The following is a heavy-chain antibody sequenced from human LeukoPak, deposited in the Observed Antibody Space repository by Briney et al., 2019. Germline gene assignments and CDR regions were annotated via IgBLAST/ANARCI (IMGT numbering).Heavy chain of an antibody. CDR2: ISSGSTI. CDR1: GFTFSDYY. V-gene: IGHV3-11*01. Sequence: GGSLRLSCAASGFTFSDYYMSWIRQAPGKGLEWVSYISSGSTIYYADSVKGRFTISRDNAKNSLYLQMNSLRAEDTAVYYCARDFSYSSSWFDPWGQGTLVTVSS. CDR3: ARDFSYSSSWFDP. J-gene: IGHJ5*02. D-gene: IGHD6-6*01.